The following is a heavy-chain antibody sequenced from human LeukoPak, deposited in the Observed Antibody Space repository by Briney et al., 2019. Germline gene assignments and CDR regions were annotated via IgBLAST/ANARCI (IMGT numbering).Heavy chain of an antibody. CDR2: INHSGST. V-gene: IGHV4-34*01. J-gene: IGHJ4*02. CDR3: ARGPPSDY. CDR1: GGSFSGYY. Sequence: SETLSLTCVVYGGSFSGYYWSWIRQPPGKGLEWIGEINHSGSTNYNPSLKSRVTISVDTSKNQFSLKLSSVTAADTAVYYCARGPPSDYWGQGTLVTVSS.